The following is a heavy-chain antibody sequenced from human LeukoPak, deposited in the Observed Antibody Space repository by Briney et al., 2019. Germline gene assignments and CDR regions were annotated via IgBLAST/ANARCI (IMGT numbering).Heavy chain of an antibody. CDR3: AKDQAGG. D-gene: IGHD4-23*01. Sequence: PGGSLRLSCAGSGFNFTGYWMHWVRQPPGKGLVWISRLYSDGRSLTYADSVEGRFTISRDNSKNTLYLQMNSLRPEDTAIYYCAKDQAGGWGQGTLVTVSS. J-gene: IGHJ4*02. V-gene: IGHV3-74*03. CDR1: GFNFTGYW. CDR2: LYSDGRSL.